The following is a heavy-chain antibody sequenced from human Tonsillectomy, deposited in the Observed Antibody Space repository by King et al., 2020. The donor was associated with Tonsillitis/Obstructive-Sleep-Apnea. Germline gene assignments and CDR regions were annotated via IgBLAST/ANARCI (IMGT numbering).Heavy chain of an antibody. CDR1: GYSFTSYW. V-gene: IGHV5-51*01. D-gene: IGHD4-11*01. CDR3: ARQVASYDYSNYYSYYYMDV. CDR2: TYPGDSQT. J-gene: IGHJ6*03. Sequence: QLVQSGAEVREPGESLKISCKGSGYSFTSYWIGWVRQMPGKGLEWMGITYPGDSQTRYSPSFQGQVTISADKSISPAYLQWSSLKASDTAMYYCARQVASYDYSNYYSYYYMDVWGTGTTVTVSS.